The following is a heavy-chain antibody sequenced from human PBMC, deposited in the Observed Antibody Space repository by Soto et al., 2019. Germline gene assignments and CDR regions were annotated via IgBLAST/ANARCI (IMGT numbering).Heavy chain of an antibody. CDR1: GYTYTGYY. J-gene: IGHJ5*02. V-gene: IGHV1-2*02. D-gene: IGHD6-6*01. CDR3: ARGRPLIAARRDPINWFDP. CDR2: INPNSGGT. Sequence: QVQLVQSGAEVKKPGASVKVSCKASGYTYTGYYMHWVRQAPGQGLEWMGWINPNSGGTNYAQKFQGRVTMTRDTSISTAYMELSRLRSDDTAVYYCARGRPLIAARRDPINWFDPWGQGTLVTVSS.